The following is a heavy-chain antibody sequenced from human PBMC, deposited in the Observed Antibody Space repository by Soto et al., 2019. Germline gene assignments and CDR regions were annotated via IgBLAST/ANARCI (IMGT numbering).Heavy chain of an antibody. J-gene: IGHJ4*02. V-gene: IGHV3-9*01. CDR3: AKDEESSSWYGNFDY. CDR2: ISWNSGSI. Sequence: EVQLVESGGGLVQPGRSLRLSCAASGFTFDDYAMHWVRQAPGKGLEWVSGISWNSGSIGYADSVKGRFTISRDNAKNSLYLQMNSLRAEDTALYDCAKDEESSSWYGNFDYWGQGTLVTVSS. CDR1: GFTFDDYA. D-gene: IGHD6-13*01.